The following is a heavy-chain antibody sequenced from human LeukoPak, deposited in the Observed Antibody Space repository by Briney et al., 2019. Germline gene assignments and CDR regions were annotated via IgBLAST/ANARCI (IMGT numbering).Heavy chain of an antibody. D-gene: IGHD5-12*01. J-gene: IGHJ5*02. CDR2: IKQDGSEI. CDR3: ARRDGTGYVGS. CDR1: GFAFSVYW. Sequence: GGSLRLSCAASGFAFSVYWMSWARQAPGKGLEWVANIKQDGSEIYYVDSVKGRFTISRDNAKNSLNPQMNSLRAEDTAVYYCARRDGTGYVGSWGQGTLVTVSS. V-gene: IGHV3-7*01.